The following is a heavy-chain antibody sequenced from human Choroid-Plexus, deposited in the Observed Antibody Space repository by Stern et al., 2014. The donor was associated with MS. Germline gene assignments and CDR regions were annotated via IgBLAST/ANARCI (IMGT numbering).Heavy chain of an antibody. CDR3: AKDRQWSTYFFDY. CDR2: ISYDGSDK. Sequence: VQLVESGGGVAQPGRPLILSCAASGFTFSNFGMHWVRQAPGKGLEWVALISYDGSDKYYADSVKGRFTLFRDNSKNTLYMHMNGLRAEDTAVYYCAKDRQWSTYFFDYWGQGSLVTVSS. CDR1: GFTFSNFG. V-gene: IGHV3-30*18. D-gene: IGHD2-15*01. J-gene: IGHJ4*02.